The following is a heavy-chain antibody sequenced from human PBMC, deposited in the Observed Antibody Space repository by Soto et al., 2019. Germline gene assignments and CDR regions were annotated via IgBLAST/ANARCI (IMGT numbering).Heavy chain of an antibody. V-gene: IGHV3-30*18. CDR3: AKGGRQWLVTSDFNY. D-gene: IGHD6-19*01. CDR2: VSHDGINT. J-gene: IGHJ4*02. Sequence: VQLVESGGGVVQPGRSLRLSCAASGFTFSDYAMHWVRQAPGKGLEWVAVVSHDGINTYYADAVKGRLTISRDSSKTTVSLEMTSLRAEDTAVYYCAKGGRQWLVTSDFNYWGQGALVTVSS. CDR1: GFTFSDYA.